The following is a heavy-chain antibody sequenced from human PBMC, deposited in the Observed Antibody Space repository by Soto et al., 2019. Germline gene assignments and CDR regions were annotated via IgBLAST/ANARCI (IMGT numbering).Heavy chain of an antibody. Sequence: PGGSLRLSCAASGFTFDDYAMHWVRQAPGKGLEWVSGISWNSGSIGYADSVKGRFTISRDNAKNSLYLQMNSLRAEDTALYYCAKTPGGYDYGEFDYWGQGTLVTVSS. D-gene: IGHD5-12*01. CDR3: AKTPGGYDYGEFDY. V-gene: IGHV3-9*01. J-gene: IGHJ4*02. CDR2: ISWNSGSI. CDR1: GFTFDDYA.